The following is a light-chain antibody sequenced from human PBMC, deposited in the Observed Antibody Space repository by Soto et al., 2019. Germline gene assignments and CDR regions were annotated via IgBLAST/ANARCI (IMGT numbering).Light chain of an antibody. CDR2: GAS. J-gene: IGKJ1*01. CDR1: QSVSASY. CDR3: QQYGSSPPWT. V-gene: IGKV3-20*01. Sequence: NVLTQFPGTLAFSPGDRATLSCRSSQSVSASYLVWYQQKPGQAPRLLIYGASSRATGIPNRFSGSGSGTDFTLTISRLEPEDFAVYYCQQYGSSPPWTFGQGTKVDIK.